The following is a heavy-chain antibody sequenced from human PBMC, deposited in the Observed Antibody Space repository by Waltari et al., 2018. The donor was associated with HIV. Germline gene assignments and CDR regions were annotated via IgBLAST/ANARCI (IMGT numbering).Heavy chain of an antibody. CDR3: AREDSSGYYLDY. D-gene: IGHD3-22*01. CDR2: IKQDGSEK. V-gene: IGHV3-7*01. J-gene: IGHJ4*02. Sequence: EVQLVESGGGVVQPGGSLSLSGAASGFTSRSDWLSSLRQAPGKGLEWVANIKQDGSEKYYVDSVKGRFTISRDNAKNSLYLQMNSLRAEDTAVYYCAREDSSGYYLDYWGQGTLVTVSS. CDR1: GFTSRSDW.